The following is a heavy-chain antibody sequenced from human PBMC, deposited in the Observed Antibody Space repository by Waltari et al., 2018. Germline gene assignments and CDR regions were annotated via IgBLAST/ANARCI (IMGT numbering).Heavy chain of an antibody. V-gene: IGHV3-23*01. CDR3: AKDHPTAYDYDGVCVSAWVGAFDT. CDR1: CFIFSTYA. J-gene: IGHJ3*02. CDR2: ISDSGSHT. D-gene: IGHD3-22*01. Sequence: EVQLLQSGGGLVHPGGSMRLPCGASCFIFSTYAMIWVRQAPGRGLELVSFISDSGSHTDYADAVKGRFTTSRDNSKNALFLHMNSLRADDTAVYYCAKDHPTAYDYDGVCVSAWVGAFDTWGQGTMVTVSS.